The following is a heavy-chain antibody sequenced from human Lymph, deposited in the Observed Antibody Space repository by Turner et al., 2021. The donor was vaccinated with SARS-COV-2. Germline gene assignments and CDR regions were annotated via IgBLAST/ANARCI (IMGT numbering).Heavy chain of an antibody. CDR1: GGSMNNNY. D-gene: IGHD2-21*02. CDR2: IFYRGST. V-gene: IGHV4-59*01. Sequence: QLQLQESGPRLVKPLETLSLTCTVSGGSMNNNYWSWIRQPPGKRLEWIGCIFYRGSTNYNPSLKSRVTISVDTSENQFSLKLTSVTAADTAIYYCARQTVNKWVDPWGQGTLVTVSS. CDR3: ARQTVNKWVDP. J-gene: IGHJ5*02.